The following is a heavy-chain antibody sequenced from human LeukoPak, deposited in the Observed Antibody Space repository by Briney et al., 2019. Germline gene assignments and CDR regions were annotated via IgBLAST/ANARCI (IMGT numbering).Heavy chain of an antibody. D-gene: IGHD1-26*01. J-gene: IGHJ4*02. Sequence: ASVKVSCKASGYTFTGYYMLWVRQAPGQGLEWMGWSNPNSGGTNYAQKFPGRVTMTRDMSISTAYMERCRLRSDDTAVYYCARASGGSYSIDYWGQGTLVTVSS. CDR2: SNPNSGGT. CDR1: GYTFTGYY. V-gene: IGHV1-2*02. CDR3: ARASGGSYSIDY.